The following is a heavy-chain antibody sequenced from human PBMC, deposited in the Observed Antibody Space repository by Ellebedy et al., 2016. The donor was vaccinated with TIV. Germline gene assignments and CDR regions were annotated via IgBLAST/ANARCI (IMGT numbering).Heavy chain of an antibody. Sequence: GESLKISXAASGFSFSYYWMSWVRQAPGKRPEWVANIKEDGSEKYYVDSVKGRFTMSRDNAENSLYLQMTSLRGEDTAVYYCVRGGTEKWPIAYWGQGTLVTVSS. CDR1: GFSFSYYW. D-gene: IGHD5-24*01. J-gene: IGHJ4*02. CDR2: IKEDGSEK. CDR3: VRGGTEKWPIAY. V-gene: IGHV3-7*01.